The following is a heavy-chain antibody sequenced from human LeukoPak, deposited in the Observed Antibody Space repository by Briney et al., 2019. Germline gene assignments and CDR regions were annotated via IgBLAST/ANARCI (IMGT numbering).Heavy chain of an antibody. V-gene: IGHV3-48*02. Sequence: TGGSLRLSCAASGFTFSSYSMNWVRQAPGKGLEWVSYISSSRSTIYYADSVRGRFTISRDNTKNSLYLQMNSLRDEDTAVYYCARTSMRAFDIWGQGTMVTVSS. CDR1: GFTFSSYS. CDR3: ARTSMRAFDI. J-gene: IGHJ3*02. CDR2: ISSSRSTI. D-gene: IGHD2/OR15-2a*01.